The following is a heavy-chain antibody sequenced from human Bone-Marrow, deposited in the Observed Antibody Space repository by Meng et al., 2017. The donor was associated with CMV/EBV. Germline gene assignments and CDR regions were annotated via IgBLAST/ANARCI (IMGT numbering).Heavy chain of an antibody. CDR2: VHYSGAT. D-gene: IGHD6-19*01. CDR1: GGSFSGYY. J-gene: IGHJ4*02. V-gene: IGHV4-34*01. CDR3: ARRQTFYSSGWYFVY. Sequence: SEPLSLPCAVYGGSFSGYYWSWFRQSPVKGLETIGYVHYSGATNYNPSLRGRVTISVDTSKNQFSLKLSSVTAADTAVYYCARRQTFYSSGWYFVYWGQGTLVTVSS.